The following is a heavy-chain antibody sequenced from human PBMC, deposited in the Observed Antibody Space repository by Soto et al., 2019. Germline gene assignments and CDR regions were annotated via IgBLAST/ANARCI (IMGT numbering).Heavy chain of an antibody. D-gene: IGHD1-26*01. CDR2: IDPSDSYT. V-gene: IGHV5-10-1*01. CDR1: GYSFTSYW. J-gene: IGHJ5*01. CDR3: AKGRLAVGSDWFDS. Sequence: GESLKISCKGSGYSFTSYWISWVRQMPGKGLEWMGRIDPSDSYTNYSPSFQGHVTISADKSISTAYLQWSSLTAEDTALYFCAKGRLAVGSDWFDSWGPGTLVAVSS.